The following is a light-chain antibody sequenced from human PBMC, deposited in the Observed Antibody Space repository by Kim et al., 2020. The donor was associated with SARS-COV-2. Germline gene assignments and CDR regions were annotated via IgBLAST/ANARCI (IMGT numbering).Light chain of an antibody. J-gene: IGLJ3*02. CDR1: SLRSYY. Sequence: SSELTQDPAVSVALGQTVRITCQGDSLRSYYASWYQQKPGQAPVLVIYGKNNRPSGIPDRFSGSSSGNTASLTITGAQAEDEADYYCNSRDSSGNHLGPNWVFGGGTKLTVL. CDR3: NSRDSSGNHLGPNWV. V-gene: IGLV3-19*01. CDR2: GKN.